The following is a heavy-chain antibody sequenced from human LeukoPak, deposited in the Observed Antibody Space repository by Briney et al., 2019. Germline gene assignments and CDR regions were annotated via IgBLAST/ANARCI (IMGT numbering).Heavy chain of an antibody. Sequence: SETLSLTCAVYGGSFSSYYWSWIRQPPGKGLEWIGEINHSGSTNYNPSLKSRVTISVDTSTNQFSLKLSSVTAADTAVYYCARVNPPGSEIVVVPAAIDPWGQGTLVTVSS. CDR2: INHSGST. CDR1: GGSFSSYY. J-gene: IGHJ5*02. CDR3: ARVNPPGSEIVVVPAAIDP. V-gene: IGHV4-34*01. D-gene: IGHD2-2*01.